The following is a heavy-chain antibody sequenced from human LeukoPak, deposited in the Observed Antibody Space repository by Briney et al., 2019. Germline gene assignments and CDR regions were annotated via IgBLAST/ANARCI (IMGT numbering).Heavy chain of an antibody. CDR1: GDSISSHY. CDR2: RYTSGST. Sequence: PSETLSLTCTVSGDSISSHYWSWVRQPAGKGLEWIGRRYTSGSTNYNPALKSRVTMSVDTSKNHFSLKLSSVTAADTAVYYCARVAEDSSGYYYEGGLFDYWGQGTLVTVSS. V-gene: IGHV4-4*07. CDR3: ARVAEDSSGYYYEGGLFDY. J-gene: IGHJ4*02. D-gene: IGHD3-22*01.